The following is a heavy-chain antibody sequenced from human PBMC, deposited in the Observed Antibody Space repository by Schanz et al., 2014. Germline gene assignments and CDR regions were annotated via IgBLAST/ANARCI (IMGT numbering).Heavy chain of an antibody. CDR1: GFTFSVYW. CDR2: ISGDGTTT. J-gene: IGHJ4*02. V-gene: IGHV3-74*01. D-gene: IGHD5-12*01. CDR3: AKDMARGGYNWVFDS. Sequence: EVQLLESGGGLVQPGGSLRLSCAASGFTFSVYWMHWVRQPPGEGLVSVSRISGDGTTTSYADSVKGRFTFSRDNSKNTLYLQMNSLRAEDTAIYYCAKDMARGGYNWVFDSWGQGTLVTVSS.